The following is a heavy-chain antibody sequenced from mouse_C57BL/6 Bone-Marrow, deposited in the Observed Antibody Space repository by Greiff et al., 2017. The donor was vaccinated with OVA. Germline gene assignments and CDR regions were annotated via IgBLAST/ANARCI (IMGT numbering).Heavy chain of an antibody. CDR3: AQISFAY. Sequence: VQLQESGPGLVAPSQSLSITCTVSGFSLTSYGVAWVRQPPGTGLEWLGVIWGGGSITDNSALMSRLSISKDNSQSQVFLKMNRLQTDDTAMYYCAQISFAYWGQGTLVTVSA. J-gene: IGHJ3*01. V-gene: IGHV2-9*01. CDR2: IWGGGSI. CDR1: GFSLTSYG.